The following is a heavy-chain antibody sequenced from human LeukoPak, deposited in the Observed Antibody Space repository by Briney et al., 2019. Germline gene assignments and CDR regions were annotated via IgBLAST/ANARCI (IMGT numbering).Heavy chain of an antibody. CDR3: AKYLKSLTSVFLLPPMAFDI. J-gene: IGHJ3*02. D-gene: IGHD2-21*01. CDR1: GFTFSSYA. Sequence: PGGSLRLSCAASGFTFSSYAMSWVRQAPGKGLEWVSAISGSGGSTYYADSVKGRFTISRDNSKNTLYLQMNSLRAEDTAVYYCAKYLKSLTSVFLLPPMAFDIWGQGTMVTVSS. CDR2: ISGSGGST. V-gene: IGHV3-23*01.